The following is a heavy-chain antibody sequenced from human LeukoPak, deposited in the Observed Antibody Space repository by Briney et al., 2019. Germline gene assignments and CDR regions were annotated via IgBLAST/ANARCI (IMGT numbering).Heavy chain of an antibody. CDR2: IYYSGST. Sequence: SETLSLTCTVSGGSISSYYWSWIRQPPGKGLEWIGYIYYSGSTNYNPSLKSRVTISVDTSKNQFSLKLSSVTAADTAVYYCARRFEGHFPRPVFAFDIWGQGTMVTVSS. J-gene: IGHJ3*02. CDR3: ARRFEGHFPRPVFAFDI. CDR1: GGSISSYY. V-gene: IGHV4-59*08.